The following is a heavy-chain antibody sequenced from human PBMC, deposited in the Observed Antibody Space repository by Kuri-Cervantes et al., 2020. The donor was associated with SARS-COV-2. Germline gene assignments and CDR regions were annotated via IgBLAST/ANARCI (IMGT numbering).Heavy chain of an antibody. J-gene: IGHJ4*02. V-gene: IGHV3-21*01. CDR3: ARDPDWGGNY. CDR1: GFTFSNAW. CDR2: ISSSSSYI. Sequence: GGSLRLSCAASGFTFSNAWMSWVRQAPGKGLEWVSSISSSSSYIYYADSVKGRFTISRDNAKNSLYLQMNSLRAEDTAVYYCARDPDWGGNYWGQGTLVTVSS. D-gene: IGHD7-27*01.